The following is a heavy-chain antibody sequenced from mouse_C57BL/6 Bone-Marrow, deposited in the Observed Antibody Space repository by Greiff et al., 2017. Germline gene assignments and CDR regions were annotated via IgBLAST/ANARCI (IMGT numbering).Heavy chain of an antibody. Sequence: EVQLVESGGGLVQPGGSLSLSCAASGFTFTDYYMSWVRQPPGKALEWLGFIRNKANGYTTEYSASVKGRFTISRDNSQSILYLHMNALRAEDSATYYGASSRQLRPLFAYWGQGTLVTVSA. CDR1: GFTFTDYY. D-gene: IGHD3-2*02. CDR2: IRNKANGYTT. V-gene: IGHV7-3*01. J-gene: IGHJ3*01. CDR3: ASSRQLRPLFAY.